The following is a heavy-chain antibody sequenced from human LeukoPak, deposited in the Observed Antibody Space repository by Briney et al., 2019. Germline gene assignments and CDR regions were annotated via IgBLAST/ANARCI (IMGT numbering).Heavy chain of an antibody. V-gene: IGHV5-10-1*01. CDR2: IDPSDSYT. CDR1: GYSFTSYW. Sequence: GESLKISCKSSGYSFTSYWISWVRQMPGKGLEWMGRIDPSDSYTNYSPSFQGHVTISADKSISTAYLQWSSLKASGTAMFYCARPSVDGSGSYPYWGQGTLVTVSS. CDR3: ARPSVDGSGSYPY. D-gene: IGHD3-10*01. J-gene: IGHJ4*02.